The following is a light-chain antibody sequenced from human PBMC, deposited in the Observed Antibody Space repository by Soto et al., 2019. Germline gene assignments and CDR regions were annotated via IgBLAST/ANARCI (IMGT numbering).Light chain of an antibody. J-gene: IGKJ1*01. V-gene: IGKV1-27*01. CDR1: QGISNY. Sequence: DIQMTQSPSSLSASVGDRVTITCLASQGISNYLAWYQQKPGKVPKLLIYAASTLQSGVPSRFSGSGSVTDFTLTISSLQPEDVATYYCQKYNSAPWGFGQGTKVEIK. CDR3: QKYNSAPWG. CDR2: AAS.